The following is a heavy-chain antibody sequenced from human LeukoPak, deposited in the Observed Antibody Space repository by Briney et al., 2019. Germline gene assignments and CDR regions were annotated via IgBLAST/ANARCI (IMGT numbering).Heavy chain of an antibody. CDR1: GFTFSSYA. CDR3: AKWHRSPYFFDS. CDR2: ISGSGDST. V-gene: IGHV3-23*01. J-gene: IGHJ4*02. Sequence: GGSLRLSCAASGFTFSSYAMSWVRQAPGRGLEWVSAISGSGDSTYYGDSVKGRFTISRDNSKNTLYLQMSSLRAEDTAIYSCAKWHRSPYFFDSWGQGTLVTVSS.